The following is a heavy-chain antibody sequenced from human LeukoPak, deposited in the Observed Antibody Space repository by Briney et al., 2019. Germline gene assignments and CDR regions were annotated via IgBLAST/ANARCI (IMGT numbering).Heavy chain of an antibody. CDR1: GYTFTGYY. CDR3: ARDLRRLGYCSSTSCDVGYYYYGTDV. J-gene: IGHJ6*02. D-gene: IGHD2-2*01. Sequence: ASVKVSCKASGYTFTGYYMHWVRQAPGQGLEWMGWINPNSGGTNYAQKFQGRVTMTRDTSISTAYMELSRLRSDDTAVYYCARDLRRLGYCSSTSCDVGYYYYGTDVWGQGTTVTVSS. V-gene: IGHV1-2*02. CDR2: INPNSGGT.